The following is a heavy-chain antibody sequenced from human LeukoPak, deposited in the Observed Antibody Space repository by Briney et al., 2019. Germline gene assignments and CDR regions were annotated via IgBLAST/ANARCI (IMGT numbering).Heavy chain of an antibody. V-gene: IGHV4-34*01. CDR2: INHSGST. Sequence: SETLSLTCAVYGGSFSGYYWSWIRQPPGKGLEWIGEINHSGSTNYNPSLKSRVTISVDTSKNQFSLKLSSVTAADTAVYYCARDCYGDAIDYWGQGTLVTVSS. CDR1: GGSFSGYY. D-gene: IGHD4-17*01. J-gene: IGHJ4*02. CDR3: ARDCYGDAIDY.